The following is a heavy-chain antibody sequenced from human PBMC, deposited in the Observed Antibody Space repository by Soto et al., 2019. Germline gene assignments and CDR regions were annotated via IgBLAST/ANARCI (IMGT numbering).Heavy chain of an antibody. CDR2: ISYDGSNK. J-gene: IGHJ6*02. CDR3: ARGRSGPPFSSSGMDF. CDR1: GFTFSSYG. V-gene: IGHV3-30-3*01. Sequence: GGSLRLSCAASGFTFSSYGMHWVRQAPGKGLEWVAVISYDGSNKYYADSVKGRFTISRDNSKNTLYLQMNSLRAEDTAVYYCARGRSGPPFSSSGMDFWGQGTPVTVSS. D-gene: IGHD5-12*01.